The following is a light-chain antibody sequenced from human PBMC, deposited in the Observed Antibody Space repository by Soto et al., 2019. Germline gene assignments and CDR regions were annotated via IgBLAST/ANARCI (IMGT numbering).Light chain of an antibody. CDR3: QQYNNWPPYT. CDR1: QSVSSN. J-gene: IGKJ2*01. Sequence: IVLTQSPGTLSVSPGERATLSCRASQSVSSNLAWYQQKPGQAPRLLIYGASTRATGVPARFSGSGSGTEYTLTISTLQSEDFAVYYCQQYNNWPPYTFGQGTKVDI. CDR2: GAS. V-gene: IGKV3-15*01.